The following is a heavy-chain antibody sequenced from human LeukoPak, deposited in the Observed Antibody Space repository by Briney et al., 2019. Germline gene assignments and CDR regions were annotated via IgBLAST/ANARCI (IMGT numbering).Heavy chain of an antibody. CDR3: AQGYCSSTSCYPTDY. J-gene: IGHJ4*02. D-gene: IGHD2-2*01. CDR2: IYPGDSDT. V-gene: IGHV5-51*01. CDR1: GYSFTSYW. Sequence: GESLTISCKGSGYSFTSYWIGWVRQRPGKVLEWMGIIYPGDSDTRYSPSFQGQVTISADKSISTAYLQWSSLKASDTAMYYCAQGYCSSTSCYPTDYWGQGTLVTVSS.